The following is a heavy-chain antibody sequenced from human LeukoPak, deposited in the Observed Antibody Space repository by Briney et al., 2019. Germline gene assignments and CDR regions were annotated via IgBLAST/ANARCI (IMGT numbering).Heavy chain of an antibody. Sequence: AGGSLRLSCAASGFTFSNYSMNWVRQAPGKGLEWVSLISWDGGSTYYADSVKGRFTISRDNSKNSLYLQMNSLRTEDTALYYCAKDGIQPYMDVWGKGTTVTVSS. CDR3: AKDGIQPYMDV. V-gene: IGHV3-43*01. D-gene: IGHD5-18*01. CDR1: GFTFSNYS. J-gene: IGHJ6*03. CDR2: ISWDGGST.